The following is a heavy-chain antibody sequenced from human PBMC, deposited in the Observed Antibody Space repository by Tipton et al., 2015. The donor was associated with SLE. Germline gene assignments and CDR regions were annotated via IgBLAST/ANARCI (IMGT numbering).Heavy chain of an antibody. D-gene: IGHD4-17*01. CDR2: INSYGGTT. CDR3: ARGEGVTTATHDY. CDR1: GFTFSNYW. Sequence: SLRLSCAASGFTFSNYWMHWVRQAPGKGLVWVSRINSYGGTTTYAGSVKGRFTISRDNAKNTLYLQMNSLRAEDTAVYYCARGEGVTTATHDYWGQGTLVTVSS. J-gene: IGHJ4*02. V-gene: IGHV3-74*01.